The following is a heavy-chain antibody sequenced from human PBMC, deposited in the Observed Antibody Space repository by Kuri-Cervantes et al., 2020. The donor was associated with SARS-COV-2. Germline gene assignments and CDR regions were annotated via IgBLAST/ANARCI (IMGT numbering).Heavy chain of an antibody. D-gene: IGHD3-3*01. Sequence: SVKVSCKASGGTFSSYAISWVRQAPGQGLEWMGRIIPILGIANYAQKFQGRVTITADKSTSTAYMELSSLRSEDTAVYYCARLTIFGVDPGWFDPWGHGTLVTVSS. V-gene: IGHV1-69*04. J-gene: IGHJ5*02. CDR3: ARLTIFGVDPGWFDP. CDR2: IIPILGIA. CDR1: GGTFSSYA.